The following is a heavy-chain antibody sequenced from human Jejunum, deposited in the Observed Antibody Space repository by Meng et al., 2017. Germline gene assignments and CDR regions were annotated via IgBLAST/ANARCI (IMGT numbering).Heavy chain of an antibody. Sequence: GGSLRLSCAAARFTFKNYAMSWVRQAPGNGLEWVGNIKQDGSDTKYVESVKGRFTISRDNAKNSLYLQMNSLRVEDTAVYFCARDLYASGSYDQWGQGTLVTVSS. CDR1: RFTFKNYA. V-gene: IGHV3-7*01. CDR3: ARDLYASGSYDQ. J-gene: IGHJ5*02. D-gene: IGHD3-10*01. CDR2: IKQDGSDT.